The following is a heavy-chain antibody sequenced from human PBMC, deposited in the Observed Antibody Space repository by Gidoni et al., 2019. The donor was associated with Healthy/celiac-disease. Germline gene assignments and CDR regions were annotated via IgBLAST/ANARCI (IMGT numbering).Heavy chain of an antibody. Sequence: EVQLLESGGGLVQPGGSLSISCADSGFTSRRSARSWGRQAPGKGLEWVSAISGRGGSTYDADSVKGRLTISRDNSKNTLYLQMNSLRAEDTAVYYCAKPMRSSGYYLCDYWGQGTRVTVSS. CDR2: ISGRGGST. CDR1: GFTSRRSA. D-gene: IGHD3-22*01. J-gene: IGHJ4*02. CDR3: AKPMRSSGYYLCDY. V-gene: IGHV3-23*01.